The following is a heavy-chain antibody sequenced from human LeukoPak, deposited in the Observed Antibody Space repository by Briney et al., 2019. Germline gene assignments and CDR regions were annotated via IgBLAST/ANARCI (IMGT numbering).Heavy chain of an antibody. CDR2: VKKDASEK. D-gene: IGHD3-3*01. V-gene: IGHV3-7*01. Sequence: GGSLRLSCAASGFTFSNNWMTWVRQAPGKGLEWVASVKKDASEKYYVDSVKGRFTISRDNAKNSLYLQMSSLRVEDTAVYYCAREIFWSGYYSNLHFDYWGQGTLVTVSS. J-gene: IGHJ4*02. CDR1: GFTFSNNW. CDR3: AREIFWSGYYSNLHFDY.